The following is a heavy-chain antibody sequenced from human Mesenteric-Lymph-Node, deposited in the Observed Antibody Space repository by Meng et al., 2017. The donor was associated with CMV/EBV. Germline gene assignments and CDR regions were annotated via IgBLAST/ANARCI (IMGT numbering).Heavy chain of an antibody. Sequence: GGSLRLSCVASGFTFSSYAMNWVRQRPGEGLEWVASISSRSTYVYYEDSVKGRFTDSRENAKNSLYLQMNSLRVQDTAVYYCARDLNILTPFQSGLDYWGQGTLVTVSS. V-gene: IGHV3-21*01. CDR1: GFTFSSYA. J-gene: IGHJ4*02. CDR3: ARDLNILTPFQSGLDY. D-gene: IGHD3-9*01. CDR2: ISSRSTYV.